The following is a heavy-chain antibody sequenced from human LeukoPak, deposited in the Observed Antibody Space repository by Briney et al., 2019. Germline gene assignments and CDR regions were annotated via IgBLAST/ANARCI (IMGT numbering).Heavy chain of an antibody. CDR3: ARQDYYDSSPYAFDI. V-gene: IGHV5-51*01. D-gene: IGHD3-22*01. J-gene: IGHJ3*02. Sequence: GESLQISCKGSGSSFTSYWIGWVRQMPGKGLEWMGIIYPGDSDTRYSPSFQGQVTISADKSISTAYLQWSSLKASDTAMYYCARQDYYDSSPYAFDIWGQGTMVTVSS. CDR2: IYPGDSDT. CDR1: GSSFTSYW.